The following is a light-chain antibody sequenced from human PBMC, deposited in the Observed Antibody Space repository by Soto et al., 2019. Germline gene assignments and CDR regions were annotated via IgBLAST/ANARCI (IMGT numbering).Light chain of an antibody. J-gene: IGKJ4*01. CDR1: QSITTF. Sequence: DIQMTQSPSTLSASIGDRVTITCRASQSITTFLAWYQQKPGKAPQILIYDASELEPGVPSRLSGGGSGTEFTLTISSLQPDDFATYYCQQYSTYPLTFGGGTNVDIK. V-gene: IGKV1-5*01. CDR3: QQYSTYPLT. CDR2: DAS.